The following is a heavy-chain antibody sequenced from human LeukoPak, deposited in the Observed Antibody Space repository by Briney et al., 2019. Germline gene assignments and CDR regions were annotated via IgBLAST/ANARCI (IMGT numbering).Heavy chain of an antibody. Sequence: PSETLSLTCTVSGGSLSSYYWNWLRQPAGKGLEWIGRIHTSGSTNYNPSLKSRVTISLDTSRNQFSLKLNSVTAADTAVYYCAKSNGYGLIDIWGQGTMVTVSS. V-gene: IGHV4-4*07. J-gene: IGHJ3*02. CDR2: IHTSGST. CDR1: GGSLSSYY. D-gene: IGHD3-22*01. CDR3: AKSNGYGLIDI.